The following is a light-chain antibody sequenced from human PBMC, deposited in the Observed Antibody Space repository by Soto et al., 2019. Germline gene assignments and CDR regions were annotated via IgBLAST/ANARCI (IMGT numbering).Light chain of an antibody. CDR1: QSISNY. CDR3: QQSYSTPRT. J-gene: IGKJ1*01. V-gene: IGKV1-39*01. CDR2: AAS. Sequence: DIQMTQSPSSLSASVGDRVTITCRASQSISNYLNWYQQKPGKAPKLLMFAASSLQSGVPSRFIGGGSGTDFTLTISSLQPEDCATYYCQQSYSTPRTFGQGTKVEIK.